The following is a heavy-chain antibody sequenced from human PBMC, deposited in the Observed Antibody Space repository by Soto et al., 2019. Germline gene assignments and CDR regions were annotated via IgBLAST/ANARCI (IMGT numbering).Heavy chain of an antibody. CDR1: GYTFTSYD. V-gene: IGHV1-8*02. J-gene: IGHJ4*02. Sequence: QVQLVQSGAEVKKPGASVKVSCKASGYTFTSYDINWVRQATGQGLEWMGWMTPNSGKTGYAQKFQGRVTMTRDTSRSTAYMELSSLTSEDTAVYYCARNLYGTGSSDHWGQGTLVTVSS. D-gene: IGHD3-10*01. CDR3: ARNLYGTGSSDH. CDR2: MTPNSGKT.